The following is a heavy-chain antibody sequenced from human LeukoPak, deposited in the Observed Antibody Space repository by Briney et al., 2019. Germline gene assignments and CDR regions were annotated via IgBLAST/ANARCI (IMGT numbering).Heavy chain of an antibody. CDR2: ISGSGDSI. J-gene: IGHJ4*02. V-gene: IGHV3-23*01. CDR1: VFTSSSYV. CDR3: AKGYSSGWYDADFDS. D-gene: IGHD6-19*01. Sequence: GGSLRLSRAPSVFTSSSYVMGWVPQAPGKGLEGGSAISGSGDSIYYADSVKGRSTITRDNSKDTLYLQMNSLRAEDTAVYYCAKGYSSGWYDADFDSWGQGTLVTVSS.